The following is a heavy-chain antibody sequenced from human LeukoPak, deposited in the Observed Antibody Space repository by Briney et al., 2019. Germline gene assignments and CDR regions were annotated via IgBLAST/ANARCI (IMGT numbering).Heavy chain of an antibody. J-gene: IGHJ4*02. V-gene: IGHV3-48*03. Sequence: GGSLRLSCAASGFPFNGFDMNWVRQAPGRGLEWVSLISSSGTDVFYSDSVRGRCTISRDDGKNLLFLQMTILRVEDTGVYYCAKERPLVVALDLWGQGTVVTVSS. CDR2: ISSSGTDV. CDR1: GFPFNGFD. CDR3: AKERPLVVALDL. D-gene: IGHD2-2*01.